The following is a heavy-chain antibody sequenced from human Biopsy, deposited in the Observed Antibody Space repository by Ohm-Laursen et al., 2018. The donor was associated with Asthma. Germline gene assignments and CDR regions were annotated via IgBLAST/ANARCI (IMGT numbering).Heavy chain of an antibody. V-gene: IGHV3-30-3*01. J-gene: IGHJ3*02. Sequence: LTLTCAASRFTYEMHWVCQAPGKGLEWVAVISYDGSSIYYADSVKGRFTISRDNSRNTLYLQMNSLRVEDTAIYYCARTHERWTSIQDDALDIWGQGTMVIVSS. CDR2: ISYDGSSI. CDR1: RFTYE. CDR3: ARTHERWTSIQDDALDI. D-gene: IGHD4-23*01.